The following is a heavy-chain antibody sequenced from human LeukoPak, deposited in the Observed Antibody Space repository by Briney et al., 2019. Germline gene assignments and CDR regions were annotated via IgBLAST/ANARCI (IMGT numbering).Heavy chain of an antibody. CDR1: GYTFTGYY. D-gene: IGHD2-2*01. CDR3: ARVHGTAATSNYYYYYGMDV. V-gene: IGHV1-2*02. CDR2: INPNSGGT. Sequence: ASVEVSCKASGYTFTGYYMHWVRQAPGQGLEWMGWINPNSGGTNYAQKFQGRVTMTRDTSISTAYMELSRLRSDDTAVYYCARVHGTAATSNYYYYYGMDVWGQGTTVTVSS. J-gene: IGHJ6*02.